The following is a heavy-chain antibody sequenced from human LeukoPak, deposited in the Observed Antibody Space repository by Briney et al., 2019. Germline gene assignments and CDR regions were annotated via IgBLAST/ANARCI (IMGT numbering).Heavy chain of an antibody. Sequence: GASVKASCKASGYTFTSYAMHWVRQAPGQRLEWMGWINAGNGNTKYSQKFQGRVTITRDTSASTAYMELSSLGSEDTAVYYCARDSAIWQQLVRGWFDPWGQGTLVTVSS. D-gene: IGHD6-13*01. CDR1: GYTFTSYA. J-gene: IGHJ5*02. V-gene: IGHV1-3*01. CDR2: INAGNGNT. CDR3: ARDSAIWQQLVRGWFDP.